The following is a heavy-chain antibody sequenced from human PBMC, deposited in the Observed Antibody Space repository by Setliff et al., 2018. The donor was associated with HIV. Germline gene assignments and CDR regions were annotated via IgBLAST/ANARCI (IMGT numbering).Heavy chain of an antibody. CDR2: ILYGGTT. J-gene: IGHJ4*02. V-gene: IGHV4-39*01. D-gene: IGHD3-22*01. Sequence: SETLSLTCAVSGGSVDSRDYYWGWIRQPPGKGLEWIGNILYGGTTYYTPSLKSRVSMSVDTSRNQFSLKLSSVTAADTAVYYCARGHRLLFYESSGYYGYWGQGTLVTVSS. CDR1: GGSVDSRDYY. CDR3: ARGHRLLFYESSGYYGY.